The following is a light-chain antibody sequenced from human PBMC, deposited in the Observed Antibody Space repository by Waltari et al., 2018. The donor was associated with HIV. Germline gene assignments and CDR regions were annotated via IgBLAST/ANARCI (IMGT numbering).Light chain of an antibody. CDR1: QSISSSF. J-gene: IGKJ1*01. CDR3: QQYGSSPQT. CDR2: GAN. V-gene: IGKV3-20*01. Sequence: EIVLTQSPDTLSVSPGERATLSCRASQSISSSFLAWYQQKPGQAPRLLIFGANTRATGIPDRFRGSGSGTDFTLIINRLEPEDFAVYYCQQYGSSPQTFGQGTKVEIK.